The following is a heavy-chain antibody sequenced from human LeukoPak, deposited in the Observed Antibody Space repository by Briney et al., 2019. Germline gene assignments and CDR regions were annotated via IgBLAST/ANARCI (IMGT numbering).Heavy chain of an antibody. CDR2: ISSSGSDT. Sequence: PPGGSLRLCCAASGFTFSSYAMSWVRQAPGKGLEWVSAISSSGSDTYHADSVKGRFTISRAKSKNTLDLQMNSLRAEDTAVYYCARQIGYSSSVTGYFDLRGQGSLVTVSS. V-gene: IGHV3-23*01. CDR3: ARQIGYSSSVTGYFDL. D-gene: IGHD2-2*01. J-gene: IGHJ4*02. CDR1: GFTFSSYA.